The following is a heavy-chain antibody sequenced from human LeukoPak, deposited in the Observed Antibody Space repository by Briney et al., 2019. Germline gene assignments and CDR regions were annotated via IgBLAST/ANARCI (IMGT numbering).Heavy chain of an antibody. CDR2: IYWDNDK. CDR3: AHRLPSGSPWPFGYFDY. CDR1: GFSLSTNGVG. V-gene: IGHV2-5*02. D-gene: IGHD3-3*01. Sequence: SGPTLVEPTQTLTLTCTFSGFSLSTNGVGVGWIRQPPGKALEWLAVIYWDNDKRYNPSLNSRLAITKDTSRNQVVLTMTNMDPVDTATYYCAHRLPSGSPWPFGYFDYWGQGTLVTVSS. J-gene: IGHJ4*02.